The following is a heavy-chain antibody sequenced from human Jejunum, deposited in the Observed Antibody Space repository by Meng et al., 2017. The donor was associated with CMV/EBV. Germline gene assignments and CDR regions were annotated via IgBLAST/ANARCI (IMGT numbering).Heavy chain of an antibody. CDR2: IRYNGNKK. V-gene: IGHV3-30*02. CDR3: AKVVRSGDYYYGMDV. CDR1: FTFSDYA. Sequence: FTFSDYAMNWVRQAPGKGLEWVAFIRYNGNKKFYADSVKGRFTISRDNSNSTLYLQMNSLRAEDTAVYYCAKVVRSGDYYYGMDVWGLGTTVTVSS. D-gene: IGHD3-10*01. J-gene: IGHJ6*02.